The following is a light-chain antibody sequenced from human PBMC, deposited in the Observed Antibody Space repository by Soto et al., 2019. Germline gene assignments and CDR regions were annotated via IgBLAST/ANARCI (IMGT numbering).Light chain of an antibody. V-gene: IGKV3-15*01. CDR3: QQYNNWWT. CDR2: AAS. Sequence: EIVLTQSPGTLSLSPGDRATLSCRASQSVGGNVAWYQQKPGQAPRLLIYAASTRATGIPARFSGSGSGTESTLTINSLQSEDFAVYYCQQYNNWWTFGQGTKVDIK. CDR1: QSVGGN. J-gene: IGKJ1*01.